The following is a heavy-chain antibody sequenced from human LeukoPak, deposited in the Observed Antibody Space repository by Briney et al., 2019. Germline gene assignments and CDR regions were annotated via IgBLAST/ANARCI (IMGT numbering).Heavy chain of an antibody. J-gene: IGHJ4*02. D-gene: IGHD3-10*02. CDR1: GGSISSYY. CDR2: IYTSGST. Sequence: PSGTLSLTCAASGGSISSYYWSWLRQPAGKGLEWVGRIYTSGSTNYNPSPVSRVFISADASKNQSSFKLSYVPAADTAVYYCARDRASNYVDYWGQGSLVTVSS. CDR3: ARDRASNYVDY. V-gene: IGHV4-4*07.